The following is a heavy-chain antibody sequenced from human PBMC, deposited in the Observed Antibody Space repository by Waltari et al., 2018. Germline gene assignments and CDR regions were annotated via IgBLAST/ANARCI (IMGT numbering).Heavy chain of an antibody. D-gene: IGHD6-13*01. CDR1: AGSIRNYY. CDR3: ARGVGSIDY. Sequence: QVQLQESGPGLVKPSETLSLTCTVSAGSIRNYYRSWIRQSPGKGMEWIGNVYYTGSTNYNPSLKSRVSISVDTAKNEFSLKLASVTAADTAVYYSARGVGSIDYWGQGTLVTVSS. V-gene: IGHV4-59*01. CDR2: VYYTGST. J-gene: IGHJ4*02.